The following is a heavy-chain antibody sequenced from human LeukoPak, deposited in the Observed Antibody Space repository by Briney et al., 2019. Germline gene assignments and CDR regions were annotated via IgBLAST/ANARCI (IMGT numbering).Heavy chain of an antibody. V-gene: IGHV5-51*01. CDR3: AIPTLQPRGGNDFWSGYSNLNDAFDI. Sequence: GESLKISCKGSGYSFTSYWIGWVRQMPGKGLEWMGIIYPGDSDTRYSPSFQGQVTISADKSISTAYLQWSSLKASDTAMYYCAIPTLQPRGGNDFWSGYSNLNDAFDIWGQGTMVTVSS. J-gene: IGHJ3*02. CDR2: IYPGDSDT. CDR1: GYSFTSYW. D-gene: IGHD3-3*01.